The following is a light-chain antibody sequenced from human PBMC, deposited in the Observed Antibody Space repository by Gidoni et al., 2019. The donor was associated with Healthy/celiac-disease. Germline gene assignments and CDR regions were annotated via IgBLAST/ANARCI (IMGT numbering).Light chain of an antibody. J-gene: IGLJ2*01. CDR3: QAWDSSTAV. CDR1: KLGDKY. CDR2: QDS. Sequence: SYELTQPPSVSVSPGQTASITCSGDKLGDKYACWYQQKPGQSPVLVIYQDSKRPSGIPERFSGSNSGNTATLNISGTQARDEADYYWQAWDSSTAVFGGGTKLTVL. V-gene: IGLV3-1*01.